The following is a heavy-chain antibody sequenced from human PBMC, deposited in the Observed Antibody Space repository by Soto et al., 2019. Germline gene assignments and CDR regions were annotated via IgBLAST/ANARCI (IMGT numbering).Heavy chain of an antibody. CDR2: IYHSGST. V-gene: IGHV4-31*03. CDR3: ARRGFSYGGGYFDL. J-gene: IGHJ2*01. CDR1: GGSINIGGFY. Sequence: QVQLQESGPGLVKPSQTLSLTCTVSGGSINIGGFYWSWVRQHPGKCLEWIGYIYHSGSTYYNPSLKSRVTISEDTSKNQLSLKLSSVTAADTAVYYCARRGFSYGGGYFDLWGRGTLVTVSS. D-gene: IGHD5-18*01.